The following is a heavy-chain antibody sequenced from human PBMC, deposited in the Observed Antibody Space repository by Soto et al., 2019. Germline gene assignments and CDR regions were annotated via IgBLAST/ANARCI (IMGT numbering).Heavy chain of an antibody. V-gene: IGHV1-69*13. D-gene: IGHD1-26*01. Sequence: ASVKVSCKASGGTFSSYAISWVRQAPGQGLEWMGGIIPIFGTANYAQKFQGGVTITADESTSTAYMELSSLRSEDTAVYYCAREGGSPFDPWGQGTLVTVSS. CDR1: GGTFSSYA. CDR2: IIPIFGTA. CDR3: AREGGSPFDP. J-gene: IGHJ5*02.